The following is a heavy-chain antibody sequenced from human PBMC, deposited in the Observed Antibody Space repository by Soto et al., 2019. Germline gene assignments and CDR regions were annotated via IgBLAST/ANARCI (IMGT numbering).Heavy chain of an antibody. J-gene: IGHJ4*02. CDR3: AVPSSGSFDY. CDR2: IYYSGST. Sequence: QLQLQESGPGLVKPSETLSLTCTVSGGSISSSSYYWGWIRQPPGKGLEWIGSIYYSGSTYYNPSLKCRVTISVDTSKNQFSLKLSSVTAADTALYYCAVPSSGSFDYWGQGTLVTVSS. D-gene: IGHD3-10*01. CDR1: GGSISSSSYY. V-gene: IGHV4-39*01.